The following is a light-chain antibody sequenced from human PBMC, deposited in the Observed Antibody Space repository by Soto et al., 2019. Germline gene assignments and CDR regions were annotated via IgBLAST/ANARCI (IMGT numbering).Light chain of an antibody. Sequence: DIQMTQSPSSLSASVGDRVTITCRASQTISSYLNWSQQKPGKAPKVLIYAASSLESGVPSRFSGSGSGTDFTLTISSLQPEDFATYYCQQSYTIPWTFGQGTKVDI. J-gene: IGKJ1*01. CDR1: QTISSY. CDR2: AAS. V-gene: IGKV1-39*01. CDR3: QQSYTIPWT.